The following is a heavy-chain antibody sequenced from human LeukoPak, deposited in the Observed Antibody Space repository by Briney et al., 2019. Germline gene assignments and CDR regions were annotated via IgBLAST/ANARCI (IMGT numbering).Heavy chain of an antibody. V-gene: IGHV1-2*02. CDR3: ARFPPLTGSNWFDP. J-gene: IGHJ5*02. D-gene: IGHD1-20*01. CDR1: GYTFTGYY. Sequence: ASVKVSCKASGYTFTGYYMHWERQAPGQGLEWMGWINPNSGGTNYAQKFQGRVTMTRDTSISTAYMELSRLRSDDTAVYYCARFPPLTGSNWFDPWGQGTLVTVSS. CDR2: INPNSGGT.